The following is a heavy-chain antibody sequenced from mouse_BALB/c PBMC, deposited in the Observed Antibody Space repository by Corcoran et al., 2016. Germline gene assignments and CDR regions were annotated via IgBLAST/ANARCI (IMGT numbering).Heavy chain of an antibody. CDR1: GFNIKDTY. CDR2: IDPVNGNT. D-gene: IGHD4-1*01. J-gene: IGHJ1*01. V-gene: IGHV14-3*02. Sequence: EVQLQQSGAELVKPGASVKLSCTASGFNIKDTYMHWGKQRPEQGLEWIGRIDPVNGNTKYDPKFQGKATITADTSSNTAYLQLSSLTSEDTAVYYCANWDWYFDVWGAGTTVTVSS. CDR3: ANWDWYFDV.